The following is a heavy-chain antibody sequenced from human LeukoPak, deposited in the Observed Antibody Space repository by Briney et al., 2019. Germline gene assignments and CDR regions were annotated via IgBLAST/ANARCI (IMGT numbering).Heavy chain of an antibody. V-gene: IGHV1-69*05. CDR3: AREGMHHSGGNWFDP. Sequence: GSSVKVSCKASGGTFSSYAISWVRQAPGQGLEWMGGIIPIFGTANYAQKFQGRVTITTDESTSTAYMELSSLRSEDTAVYYCAREGMHHSGGNWFDPWGQGTLVTVSS. D-gene: IGHD2-8*01. J-gene: IGHJ5*02. CDR1: GGTFSSYA. CDR2: IIPIFGTA.